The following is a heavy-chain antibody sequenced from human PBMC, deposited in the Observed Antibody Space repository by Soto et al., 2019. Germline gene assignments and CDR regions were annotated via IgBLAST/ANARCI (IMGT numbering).Heavy chain of an antibody. V-gene: IGHV1-69*02. J-gene: IGHJ2*01. CDR1: GGTFSSYT. Sequence: QVQLVQSGAEVKKPGSSVKVSCKASGGTFSSYTISWVRQAPGQGLEWMGRIIPILGIANYAQKFQGRVTITADKSTSTAYMELSRLRSEETAVYYCARLEKKITIYTDYWYFDLCGRGNLVTVSS. D-gene: IGHD3-3*01. CDR3: ARLEKKITIYTDYWYFDL. CDR2: IIPILGIA.